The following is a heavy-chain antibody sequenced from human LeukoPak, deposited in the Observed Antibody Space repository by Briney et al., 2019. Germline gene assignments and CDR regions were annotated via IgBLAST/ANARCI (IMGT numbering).Heavy chain of an antibody. CDR3: ARGISSSWYQWVY. Sequence: PSETLSLTCTVSDCSISSGYYWGWVRQPPGKGLEWIASIYHSGPTYYNPSLKSRVTISVDTSKNQFTLKLTSASAADTGVYYCARGISSSWYQWVYWGQGTLVTVSS. J-gene: IGHJ4*02. CDR2: IYHSGPT. V-gene: IGHV4-38-2*02. D-gene: IGHD6-13*01. CDR1: DCSISSGYY.